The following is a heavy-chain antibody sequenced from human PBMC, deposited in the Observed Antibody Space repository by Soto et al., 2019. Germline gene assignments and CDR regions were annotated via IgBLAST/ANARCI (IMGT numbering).Heavy chain of an antibody. CDR3: AREFTCYVSSDSYPDY. Sequence: SQTLSLTFAITWESLTGNCSAWNWFWQSPSRGLEWLGRIYCRSRWYNDYAGSVKSRRTYHTDTFKNQFSVHLNSMTPEDTAVYCCAREFTCYVSSDSYPDYLGQGALVTVSS. CDR1: WESLTGNCSA. D-gene: IGHD2-21*02. V-gene: IGHV6-1*01. CDR2: IYCRSRWYN. J-gene: IGHJ4*02.